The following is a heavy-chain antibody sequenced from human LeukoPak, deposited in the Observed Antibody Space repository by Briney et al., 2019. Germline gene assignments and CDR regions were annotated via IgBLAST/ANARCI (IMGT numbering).Heavy chain of an antibody. CDR2: IIPIFGTA. J-gene: IGHJ4*02. CDR3: AGDTFDSSGTDY. V-gene: IGHV1-69*13. CDR1: GGTFSSYA. D-gene: IGHD3-22*01. Sequence: SVKVSFKASGGTFSSYAISWVRQAPGQGLEWMGGIIPIFGTANYAQKFQGRVTITADESTSTAYMELSSLRAEDTAVYYCAGDTFDSSGTDYWGQGTLVTVSS.